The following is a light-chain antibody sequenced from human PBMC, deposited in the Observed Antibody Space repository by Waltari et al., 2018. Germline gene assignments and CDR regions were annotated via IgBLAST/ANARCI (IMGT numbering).Light chain of an antibody. CDR1: QSVTSNY. V-gene: IGKV3-20*01. CDR2: GAS. CDR3: QQYSNSPLT. Sequence: ELVLTQSPGTLSLSPGEGATLSCRASQSVTSNYLAWYQQNPGQVPRLLIHGASSRAPGIPDRFSGSGSGTDFTLTISRLEPEDFGIYYCQQYSNSPLTFGQGTKLEI. J-gene: IGKJ2*01.